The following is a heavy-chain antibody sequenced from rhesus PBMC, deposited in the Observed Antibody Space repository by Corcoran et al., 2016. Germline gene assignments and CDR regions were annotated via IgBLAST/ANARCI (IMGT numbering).Heavy chain of an antibody. J-gene: IGHJ4*01. CDR1: AYSISSGYG. V-gene: IGHV4-127*01. CDR3: ARDSDYGSSSADIDVDY. Sequence: QVQLQESGPGLVKPSETLSLTFAVSAYSISSGYGCSWIRQPPGGGLEWIGYIGGSSGSNNYNHSLKSRVTISKDTSKNQFSLKLSSVTAADTAVYYCARDSDYGSSSADIDVDYWGQGVLVTVSS. CDR2: IGGSSGSN. D-gene: IGHD4-29*01.